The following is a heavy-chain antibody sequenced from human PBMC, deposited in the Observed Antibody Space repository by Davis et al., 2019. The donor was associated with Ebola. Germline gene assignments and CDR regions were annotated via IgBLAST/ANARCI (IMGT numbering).Heavy chain of an antibody. J-gene: IGHJ6*02. CDR2: VTDGGGVST. V-gene: IGHV3-23*01. Sequence: GESLKISCAASGFTFSSYAMRWVRQAPEKGLEWVSTVTDGGGVSTYYADSVKGRFTISRDNSKNTLYLQMNSLRAEDTAVYYCARGSRNMDVWGQGTTVTVSS. CDR1: GFTFSSYA. CDR3: ARGSRNMDV.